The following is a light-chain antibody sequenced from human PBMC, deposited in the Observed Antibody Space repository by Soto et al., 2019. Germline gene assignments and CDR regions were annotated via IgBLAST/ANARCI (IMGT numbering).Light chain of an antibody. CDR2: GAS. V-gene: IGKV3-20*01. J-gene: IGKJ1*01. CDR3: QQYGRP. Sequence: IVLTQSPGTLSLSPGERATLSCRASQSVSSSYLAWYQQKPGQAPRLLIHGASSRATGIPDRFSGSGSGTDFTLTISRLEPEDFAVYYCQQYGRPFGQGTKVDIK. CDR1: QSVSSSY.